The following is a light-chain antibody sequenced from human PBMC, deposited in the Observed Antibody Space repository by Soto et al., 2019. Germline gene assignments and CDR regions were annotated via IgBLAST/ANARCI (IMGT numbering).Light chain of an antibody. Sequence: EIVLTQSPGTLSLSPGERATLSCRASQSVSSRLAWYQQKPGQAPRLLISGAASRATGIPDRLSGSGAATEVTLTISRLEPEDDALYYCQQYGSSPITFGQGTRLGIK. CDR3: QQYGSSPIT. CDR2: GAA. CDR1: QSVSSR. V-gene: IGKV3-20*01. J-gene: IGKJ5*01.